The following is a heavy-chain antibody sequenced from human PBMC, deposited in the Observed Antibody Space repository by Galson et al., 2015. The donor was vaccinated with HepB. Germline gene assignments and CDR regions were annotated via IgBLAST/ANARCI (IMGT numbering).Heavy chain of an antibody. CDR2: ISAYNGNT. D-gene: IGHD1-26*01. CDR3: ARDLKGGSYHPNAFDI. CDR1: GYTFTSYA. Sequence: SVKVSCKASGYTFTSYAMHWVRQAPGQRLEWMGWISAYNGNTNYAQKLQGRVTMTTDTSTSTAYMELRSLRSDDTAVYYCARDLKGGSYHPNAFDIWGQGTMVTVSS. V-gene: IGHV1-18*01. J-gene: IGHJ3*02.